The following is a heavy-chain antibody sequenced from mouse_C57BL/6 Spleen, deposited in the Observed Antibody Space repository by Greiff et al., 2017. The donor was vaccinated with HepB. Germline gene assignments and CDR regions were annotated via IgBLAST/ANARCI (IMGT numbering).Heavy chain of an antibody. CDR1: GYTFTSYG. CDR2: IYPRSGNT. D-gene: IGHD2-3*01. J-gene: IGHJ3*01. Sequence: VQRVESGAELARPGASVKLSCKASGYTFTSYGISWVKQRTGQGLEWIGEIYPRSGNTYYNEKFKGKATLTADKSSSTAYMELRSLTSEDSAVYFCARYGDDGYPFAYWGQGTLVTVSA. V-gene: IGHV1-81*01. CDR3: ARYGDDGYPFAY.